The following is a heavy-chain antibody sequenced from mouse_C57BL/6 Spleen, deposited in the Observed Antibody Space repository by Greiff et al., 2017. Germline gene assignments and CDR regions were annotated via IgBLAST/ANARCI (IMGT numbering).Heavy chain of an antibody. CDR1: GYAFTNYL. Sequence: QVQLQQSGAELVRPGTSVKVSCKASGYAFTNYLIEWVKQRPGQGLEWIGVINPGSGGTNYNEKFKGKATLTADKSSSTAYMQRSSLTSEDSAVYFCARRGDYYYGSSYGYFDVWGTGTTVTVSS. D-gene: IGHD1-1*01. J-gene: IGHJ1*03. CDR2: INPGSGGT. CDR3: ARRGDYYYGSSYGYFDV. V-gene: IGHV1-54*01.